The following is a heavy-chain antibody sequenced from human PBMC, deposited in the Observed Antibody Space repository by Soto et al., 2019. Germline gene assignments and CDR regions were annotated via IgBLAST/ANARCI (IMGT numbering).Heavy chain of an antibody. Sequence: QVQLQESGPGLVKPSETLSLTCTVSGGSVSSGSYYWSWIRQPPGKGLEWIGYIYYSGSTNYNPSLKSRVTISVDTSKNQFSLKLSSVTAADTAVYYCARTFSAGIAAAGPFFDYWGQGTLVTVSS. CDR3: ARTFSAGIAAAGPFFDY. CDR1: GGSVSSGSYY. D-gene: IGHD6-13*01. V-gene: IGHV4-61*01. J-gene: IGHJ4*02. CDR2: IYYSGST.